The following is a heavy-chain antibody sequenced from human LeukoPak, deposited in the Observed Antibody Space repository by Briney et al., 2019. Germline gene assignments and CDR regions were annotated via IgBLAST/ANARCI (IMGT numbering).Heavy chain of an antibody. CDR2: ISSRSNYI. Sequence: GGSLRLSCAASRFIFSSYTMNWVRQAPGKGLEWVSSISSRSNYIYYADSVKGRFTISRENAKNSLYLQTNSLRAEDTAVYYCARARPDGDYVIDYWGQGTLVTVSS. CDR3: ARARPDGDYVIDY. V-gene: IGHV3-21*06. D-gene: IGHD4-17*01. J-gene: IGHJ4*02. CDR1: RFIFSSYT.